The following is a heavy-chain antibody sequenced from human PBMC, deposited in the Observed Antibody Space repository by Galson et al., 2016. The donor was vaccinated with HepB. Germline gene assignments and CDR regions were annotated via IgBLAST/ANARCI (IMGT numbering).Heavy chain of an antibody. J-gene: IGHJ4*02. D-gene: IGHD1-26*01. CDR2: ISGSSEAI. CDR3: ATRLRAPAN. CDR1: GFTFSTYA. Sequence: RLSCAASGFTFSTYAMSWVRQAPGKGLEWVSGISGSSEAIYYADSVKSRFTISRDNSKNALYLQMNSLRAEDTAVYYCATRLRAPANWGQGAQVTVSS. V-gene: IGHV3-23*01.